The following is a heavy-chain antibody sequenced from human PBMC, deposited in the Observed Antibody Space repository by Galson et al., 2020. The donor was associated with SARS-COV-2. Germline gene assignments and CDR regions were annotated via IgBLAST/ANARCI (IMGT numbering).Heavy chain of an antibody. CDR2: TYYRSRLYI. J-gene: IGHJ4*02. D-gene: IGHD6-19*01. Sequence: SQTLSLTCAISGDSVSSNSAAWSWIRQSPSRGLEWLGRTYYRSRLYIDYAVSMKGRMTINPDTSNNQLSLHLQSVTAEDTAVYYCAREVGIAVADPYFFDYWGQGILVTVSS. CDR3: AREVGIAVADPYFFDY. CDR1: GDSVSSNSAA. V-gene: IGHV6-1*01.